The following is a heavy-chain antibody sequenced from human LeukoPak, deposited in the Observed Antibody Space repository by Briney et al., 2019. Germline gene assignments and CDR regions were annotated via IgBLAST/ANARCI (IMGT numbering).Heavy chain of an antibody. CDR1: GVSIRSYY. Sequence: PSETLSLTCTVSGVSIRSYYWSWIRQPPGKGLDWIGYIYYTGSTKYNPSLKSRATISVDTSKNQFSLKLSSVTAADTAVYYCASGSYYFDYWGQGTLVTVSS. V-gene: IGHV4-59*08. CDR3: ASGSYYFDY. J-gene: IGHJ4*02. D-gene: IGHD1-26*01. CDR2: IYYTGST.